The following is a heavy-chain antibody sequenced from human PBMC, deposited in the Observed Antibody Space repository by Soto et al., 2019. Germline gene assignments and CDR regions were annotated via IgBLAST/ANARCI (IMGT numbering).Heavy chain of an antibody. V-gene: IGHV2-26*01. J-gene: IGHJ4*02. Sequence: GPTLVNPTETLTLTCTVSGFSLSNARMGVSWIRQPPGKALEWLAHIFSNDEKSYSTSLKSRLTISKDTSKSQVVLTMTNMDPVDTAAYYCARIKGDIAGVYYFDYWGQGTLVTVYS. CDR2: IFSNDEK. CDR1: GFSLSNARMG. CDR3: ARIKGDIAGVYYFDY. D-gene: IGHD5-12*01.